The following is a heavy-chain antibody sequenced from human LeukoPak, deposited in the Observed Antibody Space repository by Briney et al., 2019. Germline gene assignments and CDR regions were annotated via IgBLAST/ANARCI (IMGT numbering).Heavy chain of an antibody. V-gene: IGHV3-15*01. Sequence: GGSLGLSCVASGVTFSDAWMSWVRQAPGKGLEWVGRIKSKIDGGTIDYAAPVKGRFTISRDDSRNTLYLQMNSLKTEDTAVYYCTTRRQDGWWGQGTLVTVSS. J-gene: IGHJ4*02. CDR1: GVTFSDAW. D-gene: IGHD2-15*01. CDR3: TTRRQDGW. CDR2: IKSKIDGGTI.